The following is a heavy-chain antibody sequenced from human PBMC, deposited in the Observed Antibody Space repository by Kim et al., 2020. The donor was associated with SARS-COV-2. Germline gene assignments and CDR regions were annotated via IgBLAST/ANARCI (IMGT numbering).Heavy chain of an antibody. CDR1: GFTFSSYA. J-gene: IGHJ4*02. CDR3: AKARKWELLSPFES. V-gene: IGHV3-23*01. Sequence: GGSLRLSCTASGFTFSSYAMSWVRQAPGKGLEWVSVISGSGDSTYYADSVKGRFTISRDNSKNTLYLQMTGLRAEDTAVYYCAKARKWELLSPFESWGQGTLVTVPS. D-gene: IGHD1-26*01. CDR2: ISGSGDST.